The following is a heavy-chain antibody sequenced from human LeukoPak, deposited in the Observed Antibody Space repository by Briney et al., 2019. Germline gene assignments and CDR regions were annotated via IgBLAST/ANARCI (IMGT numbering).Heavy chain of an antibody. CDR3: ARDRFCTTDRCSDY. J-gene: IGHJ4*02. D-gene: IGHD2-8*01. CDR1: GFTFSSYW. CDR2: IKQDGSEK. V-gene: IGHV3-7*01. Sequence: GGSLRLSCAASGFTFSSYWMSWVRQAPGKGLEWVANIKQDGSEKYYVDSVKGRFTISRDNAKNSLYLQMNSLRAEDTAVYYCARDRFCTTDRCSDYWGQGTLVTVSS.